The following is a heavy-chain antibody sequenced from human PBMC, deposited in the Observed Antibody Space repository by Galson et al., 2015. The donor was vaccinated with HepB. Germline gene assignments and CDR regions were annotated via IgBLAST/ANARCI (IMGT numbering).Heavy chain of an antibody. CDR1: GFRFTNSG. D-gene: IGHD3-3*01. CDR2: ISYDGSDK. J-gene: IGHJ4*02. CDR3: ARRVVP. V-gene: IGHV3-30*03. Sequence: SLRLSCAASGFRFTNSGMHWVRQAPGKGLEWVAYISYDGSDKTYADSVKGRFIISRDTSRNTPYLQMTSPRTEDTAMYHCARRVVPWGQGTLVAVSS.